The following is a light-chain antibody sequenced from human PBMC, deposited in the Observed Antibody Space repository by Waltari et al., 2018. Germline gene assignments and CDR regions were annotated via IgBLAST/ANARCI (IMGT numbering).Light chain of an antibody. CDR3: QQYQSHWT. Sequence: DIQMTQSPSTLSASVGDRVNITCRASQYIGCRLAWYQQKPGKAPKLLVYKASSLESGVPSRLSGSGSGTEYTLSISSLEPDDFATYHCQQYQSHWTFGQGTKVEVQ. J-gene: IGKJ1*01. V-gene: IGKV1-5*03. CDR2: KAS. CDR1: QYIGCR.